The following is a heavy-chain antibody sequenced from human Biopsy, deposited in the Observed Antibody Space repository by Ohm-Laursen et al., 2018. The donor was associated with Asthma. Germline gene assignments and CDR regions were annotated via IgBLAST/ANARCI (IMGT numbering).Heavy chain of an antibody. V-gene: IGHV1-18*01. Sequence: SVKVSCKASGYTFNSAGITWVRQAPVQGLEWMGWISVYNGNTKVAQKLQDRVTMITDTSTSTAYMELRSLRSDDTAVYFCARAVDYSHYYGIDVWGQGTTVTVS. J-gene: IGHJ6*02. CDR3: ARAVDYSHYYGIDV. CDR2: ISVYNGNT. CDR1: GYTFNSAG. D-gene: IGHD3-10*01.